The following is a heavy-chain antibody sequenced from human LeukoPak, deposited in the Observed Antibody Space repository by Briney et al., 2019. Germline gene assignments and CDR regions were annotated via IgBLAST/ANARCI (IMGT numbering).Heavy chain of an antibody. D-gene: IGHD3-22*01. CDR2: IYYSGST. CDR3: ASYDSSGYPRSRTFDP. V-gene: IGHV4-31*03. Sequence: SQTLSLTCTVSGDSISSGDYYWSWSRQPPGKGLEWSGYIYYSGSTYYNPSLKSRVTISVDTSKNQFSLKLSSVTAADTAVYYCASYDSSGYPRSRTFDPWGQGTLVTVSS. CDR1: GDSISSGDYY. J-gene: IGHJ5*02.